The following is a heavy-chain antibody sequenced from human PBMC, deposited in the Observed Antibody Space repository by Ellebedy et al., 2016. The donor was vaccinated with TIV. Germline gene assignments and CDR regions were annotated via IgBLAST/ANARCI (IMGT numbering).Heavy chain of an antibody. CDR2: LWYDGSNE. J-gene: IGHJ6*03. CDR1: SFTFSNHN. CDR3: ARDWDSPGDYYMDV. Sequence: GESLKISCAASSFTFSNHNMHWVRQPPGKGLEWVAILWYDGSNEKYADSVQGRFTISRDNSQNTLLLDMNSLRVEDTGVYYCARDWDSPGDYYMDVWGKGTTVTVSS. V-gene: IGHV3-33*01. D-gene: IGHD1-26*01.